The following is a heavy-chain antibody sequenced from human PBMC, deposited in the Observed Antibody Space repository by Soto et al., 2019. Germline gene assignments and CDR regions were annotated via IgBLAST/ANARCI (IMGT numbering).Heavy chain of an antibody. CDR3: AKGGGYTYGSLYV. V-gene: IGHV3-30*18. CDR2: ISYDGSNK. J-gene: IGHJ6*02. CDR1: GFTFSSYG. D-gene: IGHD5-18*01. Sequence: GGSLRLSCAASGFTFSSYGMHWVRQAPGKGLEWVAVISYDGSNKYYADSVKGRFTISRDNSKNTLYLQMSSLRAEDTAVYYCAKGGGYTYGSLYVWGQGTTVTVSS.